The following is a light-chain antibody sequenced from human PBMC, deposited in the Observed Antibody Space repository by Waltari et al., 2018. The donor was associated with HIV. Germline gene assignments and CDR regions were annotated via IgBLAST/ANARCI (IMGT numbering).Light chain of an antibody. V-gene: IGLV2-8*01. J-gene: IGLJ2*01. Sequence: QSALTQPPSASGSPGQSVTISCTGTSSDVGGYNFVSWYQQHPGQAPKLMSFEVTKRPSGVPARFAGSKTGNTASLTVSGLQADDEADYYGSSYAGSNNLVFGGGTKLTVL. CDR3: SSYAGSNNLV. CDR1: SSDVGGYNF. CDR2: EVT.